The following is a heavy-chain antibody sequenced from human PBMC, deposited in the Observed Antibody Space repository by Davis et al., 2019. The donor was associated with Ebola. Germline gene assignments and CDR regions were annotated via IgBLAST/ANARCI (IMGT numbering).Heavy chain of an antibody. J-gene: IGHJ5*02. D-gene: IGHD5-24*01. CDR1: GDSIGSSSYY. Sequence: SETLSLTCTVSGDSIGSSSYYWSWIRQPPGKGLEWIGEINHSGSTNYNPSLKSRVTISVDTSKNQFSLKLSSVTAADTAVYYCARGRGWLQSSWFDPWGQGTLVTVPS. V-gene: IGHV4-39*07. CDR2: INHSGST. CDR3: ARGRGWLQSSWFDP.